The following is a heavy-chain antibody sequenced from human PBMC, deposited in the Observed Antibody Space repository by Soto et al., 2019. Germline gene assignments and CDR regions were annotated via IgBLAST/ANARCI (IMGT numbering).Heavy chain of an antibody. CDR3: ALSVGSATYYYYYYMDV. CDR1: GFSLSTSGGG. CDR2: IYWDDDK. Sequence: SGRTLVNPTQTPTLTCTVSGFSLSTSGGGVGWIRQPPGKALEWLALIYWDDDKRYSPSLKSRLTITKDTSKNQVVLTMTNMDPVDTATYYCALSVGSATYYYYYYMDVWGKGTTVTVSS. V-gene: IGHV2-5*02. J-gene: IGHJ6*03. D-gene: IGHD6-25*01.